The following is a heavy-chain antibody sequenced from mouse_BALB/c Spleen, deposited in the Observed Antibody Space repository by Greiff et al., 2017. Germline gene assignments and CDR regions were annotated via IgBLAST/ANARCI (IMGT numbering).Heavy chain of an antibody. Sequence: QVQLQQSGPQLVRPGASVKISCKASGYSFTSYWMHWVKQRPGQGLEWIGMIDPSDSETRLNQKFKDKATLTVDKSSSTAYMQLSSPTSEDSAVYYCARLGSDGYVGAYWGQGTLVTVSA. CDR2: IDPSDSET. CDR3: ARLGSDGYVGAY. CDR1: GYSFTSYW. V-gene: IGHV1S127*01. D-gene: IGHD2-14*01. J-gene: IGHJ3*01.